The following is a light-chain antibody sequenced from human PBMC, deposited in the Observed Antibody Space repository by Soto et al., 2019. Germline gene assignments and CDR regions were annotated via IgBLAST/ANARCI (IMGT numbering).Light chain of an antibody. V-gene: IGKV1-33*01. CDR1: QDIIIC. CDR3: QQYDNLPLI. J-gene: IGKJ5*01. CDR2: HAP. Sequence: DIHMTQSPSSLSPSLGDRVTTTCQARQDIIICLNLYRQRPAKAPRLLIYHAPNLETGVPSRFSGSGSGTDFTFTISSLQPEDFATYYCQQYDNLPLIFGQGTRLEIK.